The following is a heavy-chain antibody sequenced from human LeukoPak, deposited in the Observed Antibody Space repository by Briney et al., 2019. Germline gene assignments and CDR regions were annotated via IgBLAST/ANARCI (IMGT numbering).Heavy chain of an antibody. CDR1: GYTFTGYY. Sequence: ASVKVSCKASGYTFTGYYMHWVRQAPGQGLEWMGWINPNSGGTNYAQKFQGRVTMTRDTSISTAYMELRSLRSDDTAVYYCARVLGYCSSTSCYTGPLDYWGQGTLVTVSS. CDR3: ARVLGYCSSTSCYTGPLDY. V-gene: IGHV1-2*02. J-gene: IGHJ4*02. CDR2: INPNSGGT. D-gene: IGHD2-2*02.